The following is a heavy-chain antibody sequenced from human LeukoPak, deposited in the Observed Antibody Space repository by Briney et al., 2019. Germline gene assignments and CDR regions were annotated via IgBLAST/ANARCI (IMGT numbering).Heavy chain of an antibody. Sequence: GGSLRLSCAASGFTSSSYGMHWVRQAPGKGLEWVASIRYDGSNKYYADSVKGRFTISRDNSKNTLYLQMNSLRAEDTAVYYCAKREMATIGYYYYYYMDVWGKGTTVTVSS. CDR3: AKREMATIGYYYYYYMDV. CDR1: GFTSSSYG. J-gene: IGHJ6*03. CDR2: IRYDGSNK. D-gene: IGHD5-24*01. V-gene: IGHV3-30*02.